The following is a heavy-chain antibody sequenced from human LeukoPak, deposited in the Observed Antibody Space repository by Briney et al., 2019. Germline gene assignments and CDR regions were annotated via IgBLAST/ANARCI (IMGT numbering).Heavy chain of an antibody. V-gene: IGHV1-18*01. CDR3: ARVPDYYYYYMDV. J-gene: IGHJ6*03. CDR1: GFTFTTYG. CDR2: ISGYNGNT. Sequence: ASVKVSCKASGFTFTTYGISWVRQAPGQGLEWMGWISGYNGNTIYAQKLQDRVTMTTDTSTSTAYMELRSLRSDDTAIYYCARVPDYYYYYMDVWGKGTTVTVSS. D-gene: IGHD2-2*01.